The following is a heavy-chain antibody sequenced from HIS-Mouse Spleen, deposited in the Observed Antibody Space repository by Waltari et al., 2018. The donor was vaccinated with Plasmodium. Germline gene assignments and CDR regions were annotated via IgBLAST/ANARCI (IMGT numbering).Heavy chain of an antibody. J-gene: IGHJ4*02. CDR1: GDSVSSNSAA. D-gene: IGHD7-27*01. CDR2: TYYRYNGYN. Sequence: QVQLQQSGPGLVKPSQTLSLTCPNSGDSVSSNSAAWNWIRQSPVRGLEWLGRTYYRYNGYNDYAVSVKRRISIIPDTSKNQLSVQLNSVTPEDTAVYYCARDGWGTPLDYWGQGTLVTVSS. V-gene: IGHV6-1*01. CDR3: ARDGWGTPLDY.